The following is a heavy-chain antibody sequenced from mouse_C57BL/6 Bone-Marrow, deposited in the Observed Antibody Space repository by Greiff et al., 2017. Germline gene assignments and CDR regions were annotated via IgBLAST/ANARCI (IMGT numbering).Heavy chain of an antibody. J-gene: IGHJ1*03. D-gene: IGHD1-1*01. Sequence: VQLQPSGAELVKPGASVKMSCKASGYTFSSYWITWVKQRPGQGLEWIGDIYPGSGNTNYNAKFKSKATLTVDTSSSTAYMQLSSLTSEDSAVYYCARPSFYYYGSSYGYFDVWGTGTTVTVSS. CDR1: GYTFSSYW. V-gene: IGHV1-55*01. CDR3: ARPSFYYYGSSYGYFDV. CDR2: IYPGSGNT.